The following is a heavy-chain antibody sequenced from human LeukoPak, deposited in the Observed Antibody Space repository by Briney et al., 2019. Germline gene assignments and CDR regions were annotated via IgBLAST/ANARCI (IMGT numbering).Heavy chain of an antibody. V-gene: IGHV3-30*02. CDR1: GFTFSSYA. D-gene: IGHD3-10*01. J-gene: IGHJ4*02. CDR3: AKALWFGELLPLWFYY. Sequence: PGGSLRLSCAASGFTFSSYAMHWVRQAPGKGLEWVAFIRYDGSNKYYADSVKGRFTISRDNSKNTLYLQMNSLRAEDTAVYYCAKALWFGELLPLWFYYWGQGTLVTVSS. CDR2: IRYDGSNK.